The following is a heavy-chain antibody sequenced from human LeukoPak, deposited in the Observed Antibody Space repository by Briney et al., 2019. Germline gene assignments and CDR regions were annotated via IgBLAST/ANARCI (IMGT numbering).Heavy chain of an antibody. CDR1: GFTFTSYA. CDR2: IGGTGTNT. D-gene: IGHD6-19*01. Sequence: GGSLRLSCAASGFTFTSYAMNWVRQAPGKGLEWVSTIGGTGTNTFYADSVKGRFTISRDNSKNTVYLQIHSLRADDTAIYYCARQAVPAINRFDPWGQGTLVTVSS. J-gene: IGHJ5*02. V-gene: IGHV3-23*01. CDR3: ARQAVPAINRFDP.